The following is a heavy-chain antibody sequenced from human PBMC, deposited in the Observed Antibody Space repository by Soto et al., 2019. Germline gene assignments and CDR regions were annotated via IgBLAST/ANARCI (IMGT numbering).Heavy chain of an antibody. D-gene: IGHD3-16*01. V-gene: IGHV1-18*01. CDR1: GYTFSSYT. CDR3: ARADYGVDDY. Sequence: QLVQSGPEVKEPGASVKVSCKASGYTFSSYTISWVRQAPGQGLEWMGWISPYNGNTKYTQKLQGRLTMTTDTSTSTAYMELRSLRSDDTAVYYCARADYGVDDYWGQGTLVTVSS. CDR2: ISPYNGNT. J-gene: IGHJ4*02.